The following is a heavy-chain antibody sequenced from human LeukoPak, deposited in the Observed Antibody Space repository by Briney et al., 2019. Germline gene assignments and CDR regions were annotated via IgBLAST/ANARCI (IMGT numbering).Heavy chain of an antibody. V-gene: IGHV3-30*04. J-gene: IGHJ4*02. Sequence: GGSLRLSCAASGFTFSSYAMHWVRQAPGKGLEWVAVISYDGSNKYYADSVKGRFTISRDNSKNTLYLQMNSLRAEDTAVYYCARDGGVYDSSGWEIGGERYFDYWGQGTLVTVSS. D-gene: IGHD3-22*01. CDR1: GFTFSSYA. CDR2: ISYDGSNK. CDR3: ARDGGVYDSSGWEIGGERYFDY.